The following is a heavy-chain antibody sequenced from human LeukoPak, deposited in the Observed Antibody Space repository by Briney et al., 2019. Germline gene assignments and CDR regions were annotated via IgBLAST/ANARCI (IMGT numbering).Heavy chain of an antibody. CDR2: ITGTTYIT. CDR1: GFTFWTSA. J-gene: IGHJ4*02. CDR3: AREKWELSYYFDY. D-gene: IGHD1-26*01. Sequence: GGSLRLSCAASGFTFWTSAMNWVRQAPGKGLEWVSTITGTTYITYYADSVKGRFTISRDNSKNTLYLQMNSLRAEDTAVCYCAREKWELSYYFDYWGQGTLVTVSS. V-gene: IGHV3-23*01.